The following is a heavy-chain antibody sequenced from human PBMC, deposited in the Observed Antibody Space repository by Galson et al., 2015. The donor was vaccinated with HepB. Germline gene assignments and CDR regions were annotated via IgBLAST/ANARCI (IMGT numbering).Heavy chain of an antibody. J-gene: IGHJ6*02. V-gene: IGHV4-34*01. Sequence: ETLSLTCAVYGGSFSGYYWSWIRQPPGKGLEWIGEINHSGSTNYNPSLKSRVTISVDTSKNQFSLKLSSVTAADTAVYYCARGLRVHPYYYYGMDVWGQGTTVTVSS. CDR2: INHSGST. CDR1: GGSFSGYY. CDR3: ARGLRVHPYYYYGMDV.